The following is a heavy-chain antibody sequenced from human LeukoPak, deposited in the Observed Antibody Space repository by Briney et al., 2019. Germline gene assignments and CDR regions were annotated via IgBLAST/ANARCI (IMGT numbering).Heavy chain of an antibody. CDR3: ARAPGGSGIPYYYYMDV. CDR1: GGSISSGFYY. CDR2: VYYSGTT. D-gene: IGHD3-10*01. Sequence: SETLSLTCSVSGGSISSGFYYWGWIRQPPGKGLEWIGSVYYSGTTNYNPSLKSRVTISVDTSKNQFSLKLSSVAAADTAVYYCARAPGGSGIPYYYYMDVWGKGTTVTVSS. V-gene: IGHV4-39*07. J-gene: IGHJ6*03.